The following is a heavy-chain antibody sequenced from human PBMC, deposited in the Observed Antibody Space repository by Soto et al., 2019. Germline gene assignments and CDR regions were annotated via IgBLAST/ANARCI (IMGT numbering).Heavy chain of an antibody. J-gene: IGHJ5*02. V-gene: IGHV3-11*01. Sequence: GGSLRLSCAASGFGFSDYYMTWIRQVPGKGLECVSYISGSSTTKYYADSVKGRFTISRDNTKNSLFLHMNSLTTEDTGVYYCARDIGISGNWFDPWGQGTLVTVSS. CDR1: GFGFSDYY. D-gene: IGHD1-20*01. CDR3: ARDIGISGNWFDP. CDR2: ISGSSTTK.